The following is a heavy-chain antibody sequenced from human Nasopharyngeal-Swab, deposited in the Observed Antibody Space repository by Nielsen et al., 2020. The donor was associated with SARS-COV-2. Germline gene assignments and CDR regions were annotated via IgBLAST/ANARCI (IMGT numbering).Heavy chain of an antibody. V-gene: IGHV5-51*01. J-gene: IGHJ4*02. D-gene: IGHD3-22*01. CDR2: IYPGDPDT. Sequence: GESLKISCTGSGYSFTNYWIGWVRQMPGKGLEWMWIIYPGDPDTRYSPSFQGQVTISADKSISTAYLQWSSLKASDTAMYYCARLVGDSSGYEIYYFDYWGQGTLVTVSS. CDR3: ARLVGDSSGYEIYYFDY. CDR1: GYSFTNYW.